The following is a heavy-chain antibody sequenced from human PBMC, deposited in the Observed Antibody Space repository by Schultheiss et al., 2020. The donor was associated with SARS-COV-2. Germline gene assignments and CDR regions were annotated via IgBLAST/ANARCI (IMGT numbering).Heavy chain of an antibody. D-gene: IGHD4-17*01. CDR2: IYTSGST. V-gene: IGHV4-61*02. CDR1: GGSISSGGYY. J-gene: IGHJ4*02. CDR3: AREASDYGDIGAFDY. Sequence: SETLSLTCTVSGGSISSGGYYWSWIRQPAGKGLEWIGRIYTSGSTNYNPSLKSRVTMSVDTSKNQFSLKLSSVTAADTAVYYCAREASDYGDIGAFDYWGQGTLVTVSS.